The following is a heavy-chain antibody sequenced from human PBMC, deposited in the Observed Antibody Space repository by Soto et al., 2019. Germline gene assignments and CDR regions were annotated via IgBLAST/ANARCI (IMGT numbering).Heavy chain of an antibody. CDR1: GYTFTGYY. Sequence: VASVKVSCKASGYTFTGYYMHWVRQAPGQGLEWMGWINPNSGGTNYAQKFQGRVTMTRDTSISTAYMELSRLRSDDTAVYYCARVYSGYDVYYFDYWGQGTLVTVSS. V-gene: IGHV1-2*02. CDR2: INPNSGGT. J-gene: IGHJ4*02. D-gene: IGHD5-12*01. CDR3: ARVYSGYDVYYFDY.